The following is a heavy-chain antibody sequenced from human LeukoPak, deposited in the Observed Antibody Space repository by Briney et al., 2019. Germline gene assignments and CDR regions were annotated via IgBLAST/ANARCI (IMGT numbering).Heavy chain of an antibody. CDR1: GFTVNSNY. J-gene: IGHJ4*02. CDR3: ANDQSGSYYEVRFDY. CDR2: IYSGGST. D-gene: IGHD1-26*01. Sequence: PGGSLRLSCAASGFTVNSNYMSWVRQAPGKGLEWVSVIYSGGSTYYADSVRGRFTISRDNSENTLYLQMNSLRAEDTAVYYCANDQSGSYYEVRFDYWGQGTLVTVSS. V-gene: IGHV3-53*01.